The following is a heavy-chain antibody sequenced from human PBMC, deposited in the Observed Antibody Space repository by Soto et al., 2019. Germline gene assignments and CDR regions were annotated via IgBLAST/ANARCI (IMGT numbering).Heavy chain of an antibody. CDR1: GVSFSSYG. V-gene: IGHV3-33*01. CDR2: IWYDGSNK. CDR3: ARDTIVVVADYGMDV. J-gene: IGHJ6*02. D-gene: IGHD2-2*01. Sequence: GGSLRLSCAASGVSFSSYGMHWVRQAPGKGLEWVAVIWYDGSNKYYADSVKGRFTISRDNSKNTLYLQMNSLRAEDTAVYYCARDTIVVVADYGMDVWGQGTTVTVSS.